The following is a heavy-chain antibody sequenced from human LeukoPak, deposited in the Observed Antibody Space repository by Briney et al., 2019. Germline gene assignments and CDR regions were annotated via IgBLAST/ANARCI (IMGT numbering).Heavy chain of an antibody. J-gene: IGHJ4*02. Sequence: SETLFLTCAVSGGSISSSNWWSWVRQPPGKGLEWIGEIYHSETTNYNPSLKSRVTISIDKSRNQFSLKLSSVTAADTAVYYCARVAIIGAGDYWGQGTLVTVSS. V-gene: IGHV4-4*02. CDR1: GGSISSSNW. D-gene: IGHD1-26*01. CDR2: IYHSETT. CDR3: ARVAIIGAGDY.